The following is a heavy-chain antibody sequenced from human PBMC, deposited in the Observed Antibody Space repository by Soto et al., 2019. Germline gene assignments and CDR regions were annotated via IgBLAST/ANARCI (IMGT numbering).Heavy chain of an antibody. Sequence: QLQLQESGPGLVKPSETLSLTCTVSGGSIRSSSYYWAWIRQPPGKGLEWIESIYYSGNTYYNPSRKGRVTISVDTSKNQFSLKLSSVTAADTAVYYCAAGTTGRFDYWGQGTLVTVSS. CDR1: GGSIRSSSYY. J-gene: IGHJ4*02. V-gene: IGHV4-39*01. CDR3: AAGTTGRFDY. CDR2: IYYSGNT. D-gene: IGHD4-17*01.